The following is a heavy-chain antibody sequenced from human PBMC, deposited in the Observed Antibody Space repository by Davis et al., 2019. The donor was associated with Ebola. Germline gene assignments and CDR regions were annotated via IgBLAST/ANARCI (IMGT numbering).Heavy chain of an antibody. Sequence: PSETLSLTCAVYGGSFSGYYWSWIRQPPGKGLEWIGEINHSGSTNYNPSLKSRVTISVDTSKNQFSLKLSSVTAADTAVYYCARSDDYVNWFDPWGQGTLVTVSS. V-gene: IGHV4-34*01. D-gene: IGHD4-17*01. CDR1: GGSFSGYY. CDR2: INHSGST. J-gene: IGHJ5*02. CDR3: ARSDDYVNWFDP.